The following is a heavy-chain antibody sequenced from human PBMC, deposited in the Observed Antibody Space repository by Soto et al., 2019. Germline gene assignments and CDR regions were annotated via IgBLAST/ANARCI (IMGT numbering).Heavy chain of an antibody. CDR3: AHSLVNRGGDLGY. V-gene: IGHV2-5*02. Sequence: QITLKESGPTLVKPTQPLTLTCTFSGFSLSTNRVGVGWIRQPPGKALEWLALIYWDDDKRYNPSLKSRLTITKDTSKNQVVLIMTKMDPVDTATYYCAHSLVNRGGDLGYWGQGTLVTVSS. CDR2: IYWDDDK. CDR1: GFSLSTNRVG. J-gene: IGHJ4*02. D-gene: IGHD2-21*02.